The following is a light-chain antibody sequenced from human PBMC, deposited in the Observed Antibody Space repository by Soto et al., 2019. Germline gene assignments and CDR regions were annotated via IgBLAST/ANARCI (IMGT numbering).Light chain of an antibody. CDR3: ATWDDSLNGWV. CDR2: YDD. Sequence: QSVLTQPPSVSEAPRQKVTIACSASTSNIGRNAVNWYQQFPGKAPRLLVYYDDLLPSGVSDRFSGSRSGTSASLAMSGLQSEDEADYYCATWDDSLNGWVFGGGTKVTVL. V-gene: IGLV1-36*01. CDR1: TSNIGRNA. J-gene: IGLJ3*02.